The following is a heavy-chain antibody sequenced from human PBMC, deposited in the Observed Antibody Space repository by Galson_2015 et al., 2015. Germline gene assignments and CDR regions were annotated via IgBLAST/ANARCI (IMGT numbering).Heavy chain of an antibody. J-gene: IGHJ3*02. CDR1: GFTFGSYW. D-gene: IGHD2-2*01. CDR2: INSDGSST. CDR3: ARDRDPHPGYCSSTSCSDDSFDI. V-gene: IGHV3-74*01. Sequence: SLRLSCAASGFTFGSYWMHWVRQAPGKGPVWVSRINSDGSSTTYADSVKGRFTISRDNAKNTLDLQMNSLRAEDTAVYYYARDRDPHPGYCSSTSCSDDSFDIWGQGRVVTVSS.